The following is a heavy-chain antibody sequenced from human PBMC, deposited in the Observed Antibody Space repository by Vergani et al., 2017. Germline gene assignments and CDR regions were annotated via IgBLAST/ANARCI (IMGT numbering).Heavy chain of an antibody. CDR2: TNHSGST. CDR3: ARTGTTRYYYYMDV. CDR1: GGSFRGYY. J-gene: IGHJ6*03. D-gene: IGHD1-1*01. V-gene: IGHV4-34*01. Sequence: QVQLQQWGAGLLKPSETLSLTCAVHGGSFRGYYWSWIRQPPGKGMEWIGETNHSGSTNYNPSLKSRVTISVDTSKNQFSLKLSSVTAADTAVYYCARTGTTRYYYYMDVWGKGTTVTVSS.